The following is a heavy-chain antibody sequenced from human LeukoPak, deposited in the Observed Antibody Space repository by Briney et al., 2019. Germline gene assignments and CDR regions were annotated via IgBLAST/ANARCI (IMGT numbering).Heavy chain of an antibody. D-gene: IGHD4-11*01. V-gene: IGHV3-43*01. CDR1: GLTFDDYT. CDR3: AKDGVTKGHMDV. Sequence: SGGSLRLSCAASGLTFDDYTMHWVRHAPGKGLEWVSLISWDGGSTYYADSVKGRFTISRDNSKNSLYLQMNSLRTEDTALYYCAKDGVTKGHMDVWGKGTTVTVSS. CDR2: ISWDGGST. J-gene: IGHJ6*03.